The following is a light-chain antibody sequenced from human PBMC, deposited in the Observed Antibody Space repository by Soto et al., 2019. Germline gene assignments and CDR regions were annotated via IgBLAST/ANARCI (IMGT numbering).Light chain of an antibody. CDR1: QAVSNSL. J-gene: IGKJ1*01. Sequence: EIVLTQSPGTLSMSPRERATLSCRASQAVSNSLLAWYQHKPGQAPRLVIYGASSRATGIPDRFSGSGSGTDFTLTISRLEPEDFAVYYCQQGGASLWTFGQGTKVEIK. V-gene: IGKV3-20*01. CDR2: GAS. CDR3: QQGGASLWT.